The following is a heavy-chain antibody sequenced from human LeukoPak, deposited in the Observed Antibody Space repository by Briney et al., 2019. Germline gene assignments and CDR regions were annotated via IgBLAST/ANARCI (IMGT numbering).Heavy chain of an antibody. CDR2: INPNSGGT. CDR1: GYTFTGYY. J-gene: IGHJ4*02. CDR3: ARVRVGEDLDY. V-gene: IGHV1-2*02. Sequence: ASVKVSCKASGYTFTGYYMHWVRQAPGQGLEWMGWINPNSGGTNYAQKFQGRVTMTRDASISAAYMELSRLKADDTAVYNCARVRVGEDLDYWGQGTLVTVSS. D-gene: IGHD3-16*01.